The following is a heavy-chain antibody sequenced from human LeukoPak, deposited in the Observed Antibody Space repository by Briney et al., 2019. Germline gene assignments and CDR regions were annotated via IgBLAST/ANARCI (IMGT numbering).Heavy chain of an antibody. CDR1: GFTFSSYE. CDR3: ARGKLPKYYFDY. V-gene: IGHV3-48*03. Sequence: SGGSLRLSCAASGFTFSSYEMNWVRQAPGKGLEWVSYISSSGSTIYYADSVKGRFTISRDNAKNSLYLQMNSLRAEDTAVYYCARGKLPKYYFDYWGQGTLVTVCS. J-gene: IGHJ4*02. D-gene: IGHD2-15*01. CDR2: ISSSGSTI.